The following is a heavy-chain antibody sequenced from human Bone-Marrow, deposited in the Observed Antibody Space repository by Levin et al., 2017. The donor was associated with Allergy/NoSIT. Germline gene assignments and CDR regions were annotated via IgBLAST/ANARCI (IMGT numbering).Heavy chain of an antibody. D-gene: IGHD6-19*01. CDR3: ARHSNGWWDFYYGLDV. V-gene: IGHV4-39*01. CDR1: GGSISRSSYY. CDR2: IYNSGNT. J-gene: IGHJ6*02. Sequence: TSETLSLTCTVSGGSISRSSYYWAWIRQPPGKGLEWIGSIYNSGNTYYNPSLKSRLSMSVDTSKNQFSLKLSSVTAADTAVYYCARHSNGWWDFYYGLDVWGQGTTVTVSS.